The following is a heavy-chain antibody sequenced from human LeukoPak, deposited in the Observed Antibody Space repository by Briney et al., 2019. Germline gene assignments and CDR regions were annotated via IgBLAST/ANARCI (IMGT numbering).Heavy chain of an antibody. CDR3: ARMVGATPRFDY. D-gene: IGHD1-26*01. Sequence: SETLSLTCTVSGGSISGGYYYWSWIRQPPGKGLEWIGYIYYSGSTNYNPSLKSRVTISVDTSKNQFSLKLSSVTAADTAVYYCARMVGATPRFDYWGQGTLVTVSS. CDR1: GGSISGGYYY. CDR2: IYYSGST. J-gene: IGHJ4*02. V-gene: IGHV4-61*01.